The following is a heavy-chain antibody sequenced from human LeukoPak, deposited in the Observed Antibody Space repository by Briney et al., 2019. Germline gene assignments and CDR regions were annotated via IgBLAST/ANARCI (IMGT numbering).Heavy chain of an antibody. CDR2: IYYSGST. V-gene: IGHV4-59*01. CDR3: ARDAGGRDDY. J-gene: IGHJ4*02. Sequence: EWIGYIYYSGSTNYNPSLKSRVTISVDTSKNQFSLKLSSVTAADTAVYYCARDAGGRDDYWGQGTLVTVSS. D-gene: IGHD2-15*01.